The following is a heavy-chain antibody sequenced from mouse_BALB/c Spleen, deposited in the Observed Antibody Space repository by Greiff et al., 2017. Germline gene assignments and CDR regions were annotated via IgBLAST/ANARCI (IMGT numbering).Heavy chain of an antibody. V-gene: IGHV6-6*02. CDR2: IRLKSNNYAT. CDR3: TRDGNYVYYYAMDY. CDR1: GFTFSNYW. Sequence: EVQVVESGGGLVQPGGSMKLSCVASGFTFSNYWMNWVRQSPEKGLEWVAEIRLKSNNYATHYAESVKGRFTISRDDSKSSVYLQMNNLRAEDTGIYYCTRDGNYVYYYAMDYWGQGTSVTVSS. D-gene: IGHD2-1*01. J-gene: IGHJ4*01.